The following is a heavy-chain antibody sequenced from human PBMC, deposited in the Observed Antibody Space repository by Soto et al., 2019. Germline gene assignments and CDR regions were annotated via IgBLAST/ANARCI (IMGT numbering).Heavy chain of an antibody. V-gene: IGHV5-10-1*01. Sequence: GESLKSSCKGFGYTFTTFWISWVRQMPGKGLEWMGRIDPRDSYTNYNPSFQGHVTISADKSINTAFLQWGNLKASDTAMYYCARLYCTSTTCDSWFDPWGQGTLVTVSS. J-gene: IGHJ5*02. CDR3: ARLYCTSTTCDSWFDP. D-gene: IGHD2-2*01. CDR1: GYTFTTFW. CDR2: IDPRDSYT.